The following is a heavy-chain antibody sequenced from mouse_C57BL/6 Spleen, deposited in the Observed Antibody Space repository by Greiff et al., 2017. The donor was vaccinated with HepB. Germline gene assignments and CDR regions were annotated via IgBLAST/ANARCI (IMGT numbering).Heavy chain of an antibody. D-gene: IGHD4-1*01. CDR1: GYTFTSYT. Sequence: QVHVKQSGAELARPGASVKMSCKASGYTFTSYTLHWVKQRPGQGLEWIGYINPSSGYTKYNQKFKDKATLTADKSSSTAYMQLSSLTSEDSAVYYCASEGANWDGFAYWGQVTLVTVSA. J-gene: IGHJ3*01. CDR2: INPSSGYT. CDR3: ASEGANWDGFAY. V-gene: IGHV1-4*01.